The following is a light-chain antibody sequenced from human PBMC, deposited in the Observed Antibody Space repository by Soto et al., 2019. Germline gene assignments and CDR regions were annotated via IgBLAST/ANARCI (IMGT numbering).Light chain of an antibody. J-gene: IGKJ4*01. V-gene: IGKV3-20*01. CDR2: DAS. CDR1: QSVSSSY. Sequence: EIVLTQFPGTLSLSPGERATLSCRASQSVSSSYLAWYQQKPGQAPRLLIYDASNRATGIPARFSGSGSGTDFTLTVSRLEPEDFAVYYCQQYGRSFTFGGGTKVDIK. CDR3: QQYGRSFT.